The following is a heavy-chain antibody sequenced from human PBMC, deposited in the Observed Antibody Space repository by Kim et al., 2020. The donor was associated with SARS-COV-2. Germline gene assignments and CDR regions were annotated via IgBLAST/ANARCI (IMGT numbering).Heavy chain of an antibody. Sequence: GESLKISCKGSGYSFSSYWITWVRQLPGKGLEWMGRIDPSDSYTNYSPSLQGHVTISADKSISTAYLQWSSLKASDTAMYYCARGGGYCSGTSWYTGSIGSQYYTMDVWGQGTTVTDSS. D-gene: IGHD2-2*02. J-gene: IGHJ6*02. CDR1: GYSFSSYW. CDR3: ARGGGYCSGTSWYTGSIGSQYYTMDV. V-gene: IGHV5-10-1*01. CDR2: IDPSDSYT.